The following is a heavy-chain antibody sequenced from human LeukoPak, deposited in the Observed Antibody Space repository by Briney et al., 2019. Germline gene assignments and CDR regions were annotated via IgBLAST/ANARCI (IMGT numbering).Heavy chain of an antibody. D-gene: IGHD7-27*01. CDR1: GFTFSSYG. Sequence: GGSLRRSCAAYGFTFSSYGMHWVRQAPDKGLEWVAVISYDGSNKYYADSVKGRFTISRDNSKNTLYLQMNSLRAEDTAVYYCAKDRNWGDYYYFGMDVWGQVTKVTVSS. J-gene: IGHJ6*02. V-gene: IGHV3-30*18. CDR2: ISYDGSNK. CDR3: AKDRNWGDYYYFGMDV.